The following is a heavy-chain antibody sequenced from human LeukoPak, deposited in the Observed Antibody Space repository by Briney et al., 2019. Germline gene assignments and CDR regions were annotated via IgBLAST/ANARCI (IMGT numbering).Heavy chain of an antibody. CDR2: ISGDGGST. CDR3: ARDRSIASDY. J-gene: IGHJ4*02. D-gene: IGHD6-6*01. CDR1: GFTFDDYA. Sequence: PGGSLRLSCAASGFTFDDYAMHWVRQAPGKGLEWVSLISGDGGSTYYADSLKGRFTISRDNAKNTLYLQMNSLRAEDTAVYYCARDRSIASDYWGQGTLVTVSS. V-gene: IGHV3-43*02.